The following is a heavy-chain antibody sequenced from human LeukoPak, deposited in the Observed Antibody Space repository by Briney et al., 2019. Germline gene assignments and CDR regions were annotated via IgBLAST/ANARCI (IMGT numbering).Heavy chain of an antibody. V-gene: IGHV4-34*01. CDR2: INHSGST. J-gene: IGHJ1*01. CDR1: GGSFSGYY. CDR3: ARGRNVGSSPRQYFQH. Sequence: SETLSLTCAVYGGSFSGYYWSWIRQPPGKGLEWIGEINHSGSTNYNPSLKSRVTISVDTSKNQFSLKLSSVTAADTAVYYCARGRNVGSSPRQYFQHWGQGTLVTVSS. D-gene: IGHD2-15*01.